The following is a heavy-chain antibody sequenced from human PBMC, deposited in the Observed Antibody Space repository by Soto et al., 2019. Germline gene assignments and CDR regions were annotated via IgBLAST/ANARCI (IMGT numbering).Heavy chain of an antibody. Sequence: SETLSLTCSVSGGSINYNSYHWGWIRQPPGQGLEWIGSIFYTGTTFYNPSLESRVTMSVDTSKNSFSLHLTSVTAADTAVYFCARLVVVAPVANVWGQGTLVTV. J-gene: IGHJ4*02. CDR1: GGSINYNSYH. V-gene: IGHV4-39*02. CDR2: IFYTGTT. D-gene: IGHD2-2*01. CDR3: ARLVVVAPVANV.